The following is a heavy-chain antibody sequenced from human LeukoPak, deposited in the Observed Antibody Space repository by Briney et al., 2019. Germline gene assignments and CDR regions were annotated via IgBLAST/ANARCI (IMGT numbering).Heavy chain of an antibody. J-gene: IGHJ3*02. CDR2: ISGSGGST. CDR1: GFTFSSYA. D-gene: IGHD5-24*01. V-gene: IGHV3-23*01. CDR3: AKVHRATMISPDAFDS. Sequence: GGSLRLSCAASGFTFSSYAMSWVRQAPGKGLEWVSAISGSGGSTYYADSVKGRFTISRDNAKNSLYLQMNSLRAEDTAIYYCAKVHRATMISPDAFDSWGQGTLVTVSS.